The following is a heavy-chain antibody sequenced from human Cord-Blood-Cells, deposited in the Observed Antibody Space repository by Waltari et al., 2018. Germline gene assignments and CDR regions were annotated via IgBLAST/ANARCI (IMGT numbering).Heavy chain of an antibody. J-gene: IGHJ6*03. CDR2: IYTSGST. V-gene: IGHV4-4*07. CDR1: GGSRRRYY. Sequence: QVQLQESGPGLVKPSETLSLTCTVSGGSRRRYYWSWIRQPAGQGWEWIGRIYTSGSTNYNPSLKSRVTMSVDTSKNQFSLKLSSVTAADTAVYYCARVYCSSTSCYTMDSYYMDVWGKGTTVTVSS. CDR3: ARVYCSSTSCYTMDSYYMDV. D-gene: IGHD2-2*02.